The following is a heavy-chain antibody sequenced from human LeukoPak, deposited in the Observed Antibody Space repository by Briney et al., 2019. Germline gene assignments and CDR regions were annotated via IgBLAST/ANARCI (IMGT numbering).Heavy chain of an antibody. Sequence: PGKSLRLSCAASGFTFSSYWMSWVRQAPGKGLEWVANIKQDGSEKYYVDSVKGRFTISRDNAKNSLYLQMNSLRAEDTAVYYCARGSSSPAGDFDYWGQGTLVTVSS. CDR2: IKQDGSEK. J-gene: IGHJ4*02. CDR1: GFTFSSYW. CDR3: ARGSSSPAGDFDY. V-gene: IGHV3-7*01. D-gene: IGHD6-13*01.